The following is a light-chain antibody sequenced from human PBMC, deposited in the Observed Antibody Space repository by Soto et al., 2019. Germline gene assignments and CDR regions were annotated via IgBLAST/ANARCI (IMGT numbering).Light chain of an antibody. CDR2: DAS. V-gene: IGKV1-5*01. CDR3: QQYNSYSPET. CDR1: QSITTW. J-gene: IGKJ2*01. Sequence: DIQMTQSPSTLSPSVGDRVTITCRASQSITTWLAWYQQKPGKAPKLLIYDASSLQSGVPSRFSGSGSGTEFTLTISSLQPDDFATYYCQQYNSYSPETFGQGTKLEIK.